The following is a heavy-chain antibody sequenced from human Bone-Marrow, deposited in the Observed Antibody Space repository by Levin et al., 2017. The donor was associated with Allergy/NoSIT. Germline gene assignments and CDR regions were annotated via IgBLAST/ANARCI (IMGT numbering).Heavy chain of an antibody. CDR3: ARDIVVVPAAPLRFLERNYYYYYMDV. CDR1: GGTFSSYA. Sequence: SVKVSCKASGGTFSSYAISWVRQAPGQGLEWMGGIIPIFGTANYAQKFQGRVTITADESTSTAYMELSSLRSEDTAVYYCARDIVVVPAAPLRFLERNYYYYYMDVWGKGTTVTVSS. CDR2: IIPIFGTA. D-gene: IGHD2-2*01. J-gene: IGHJ6*03. V-gene: IGHV1-69*13.